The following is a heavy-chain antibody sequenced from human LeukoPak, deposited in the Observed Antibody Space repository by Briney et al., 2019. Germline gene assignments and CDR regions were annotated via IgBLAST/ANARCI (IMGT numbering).Heavy chain of an antibody. CDR3: AKDGNTRWSDGNLCC. D-gene: IGHD1/OR15-1a*01. J-gene: IGHJ4*02. CDR1: GFTFSDYY. Sequence: GGSLRLSCAASGFTFSDYYMSWIRQAPGKGLEWVSYISSSGSTIYYADSVKGRFTISRDNSKNTLFLQMNRLTAEDTAVYYCAKDGNTRWSDGNLCCWGQGTLVTVSS. CDR2: ISSSGSTI. V-gene: IGHV3-11*01.